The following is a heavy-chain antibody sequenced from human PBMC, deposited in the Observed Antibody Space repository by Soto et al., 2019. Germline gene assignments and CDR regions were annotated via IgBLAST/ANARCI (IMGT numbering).Heavy chain of an antibody. CDR2: IYPGDSDT. CDR3: ARHRSNHYGSGSYYYYYGMDV. V-gene: IGHV5-51*01. D-gene: IGHD3-10*01. Sequence: PGESLKISCKGSGYSFTSYWIGWVRQMPGKGLEWMGIIYPGDSDTRYSPSFQGQVTISADKSISTAYLQWSSLKASDTAMYYCARHRSNHYGSGSYYYYYGMDVWGQGTTVTVSS. CDR1: GYSFTSYW. J-gene: IGHJ6*02.